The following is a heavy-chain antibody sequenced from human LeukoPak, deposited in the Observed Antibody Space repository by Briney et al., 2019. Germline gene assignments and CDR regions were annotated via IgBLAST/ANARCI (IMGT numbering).Heavy chain of an antibody. CDR2: IYYSGST. CDR1: GGSISSSGYY. Sequence: SETLSLTCTVSGGSISSSGYYWGWIRQPPGKGLEWIASIYYSGSTYYNPSLKSRVTISVDTSKNQLSLKLSSLTAADTAVYYCARRPIGGELSDYWGQGTLVTVSS. CDR3: ARRPIGGELSDY. V-gene: IGHV4-39*01. D-gene: IGHD1-26*01. J-gene: IGHJ4*02.